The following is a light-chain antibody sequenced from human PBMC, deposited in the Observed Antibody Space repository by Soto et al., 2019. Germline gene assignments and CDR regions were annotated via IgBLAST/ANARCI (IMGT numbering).Light chain of an antibody. Sequence: QSVLTQSSSASASLGSSVKLTCTLSSGHSSYIIAWHQQQPGEAPRYLMKLEGSGSYNKGSGVPDRFSGSSSGADRYLTISHLQSEDEADDYCDTWDNNGGVFGGGTQLTVL. CDR3: DTWDNNGGV. J-gene: IGLJ2*01. V-gene: IGLV4-60*03. CDR2: LEGSGSY. CDR1: SGHSSYI.